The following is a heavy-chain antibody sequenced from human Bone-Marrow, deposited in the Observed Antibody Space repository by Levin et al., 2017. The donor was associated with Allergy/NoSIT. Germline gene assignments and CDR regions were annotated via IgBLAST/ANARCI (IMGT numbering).Heavy chain of an antibody. CDR1: GYTFTRYY. CDR3: TRVYCSNGVCYRDVFDY. V-gene: IGHV1-46*01. CDR2: INPSDGST. Sequence: ASVKVSCKASGYTFTRYYMHWVRQAPGQGLEWVGIINPSDGSTSYAQKFHGRVAVTRDTSTSTVYMELSSLRSEDTAVYYCTRVYCSNGVCYRDVFDYWGQGTLVTVSS. J-gene: IGHJ4*02. D-gene: IGHD2-8*01.